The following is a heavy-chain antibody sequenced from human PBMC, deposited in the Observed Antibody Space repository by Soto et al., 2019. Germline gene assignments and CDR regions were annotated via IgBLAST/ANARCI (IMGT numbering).Heavy chain of an antibody. CDR1: GYTFTSFD. D-gene: IGHD6-19*01. J-gene: IGHJ4*02. CDR3: ARAYTWGVAVAGT. Sequence: QVQLVQSGAEVKKPGASVKVSCKASGYTFTSFDIYWVRQATGQGLEWMGWMNPNSENTGYAQKSQGRVTMTRNTSISTAYMELSSLRSEDTAVYYCARAYTWGVAVAGTWGQGTLVTVSS. V-gene: IGHV1-8*01. CDR2: MNPNSENT.